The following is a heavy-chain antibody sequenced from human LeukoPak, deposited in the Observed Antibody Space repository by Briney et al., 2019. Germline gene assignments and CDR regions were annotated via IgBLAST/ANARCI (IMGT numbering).Heavy chain of an antibody. V-gene: IGHV3-30*04. Sequence: GGSLRLSCAASGFTFSSYAMHWVRQAPGKGLEWVAVISYDGSNKYYADSVKGRFTISRDNSKNTLYLLMNSLRTEDTAVYYCARDPLYYGSGSFDYWGQGTLVTVSS. D-gene: IGHD3-10*01. CDR3: ARDPLYYGSGSFDY. J-gene: IGHJ4*02. CDR2: ISYDGSNK. CDR1: GFTFSSYA.